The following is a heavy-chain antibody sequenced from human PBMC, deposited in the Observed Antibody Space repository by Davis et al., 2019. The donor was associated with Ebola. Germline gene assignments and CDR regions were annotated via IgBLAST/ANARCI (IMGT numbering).Heavy chain of an antibody. CDR1: GFTFSSYG. D-gene: IGHD6-13*01. J-gene: IGHJ4*02. CDR3: AKESRWYGGYYFDT. Sequence: GGSLRLSCAASGFTFSSYGMHWVRQAPGKGLEWVSVISGIGGSIYYADSVKGRYIISRDNSRDTLHLQIYNLRGDDTALFYCAKESRWYGGYYFDTWGRGTLVTVSS. V-gene: IGHV3-23*01. CDR2: ISGIGGSI.